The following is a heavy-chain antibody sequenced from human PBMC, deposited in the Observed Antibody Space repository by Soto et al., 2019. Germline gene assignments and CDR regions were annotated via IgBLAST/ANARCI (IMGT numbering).Heavy chain of an antibody. CDR1: GGSISSGGYS. V-gene: IGHV4-30-2*01. CDR3: ATLPPRIVVTILPIPS. J-gene: IGHJ4*02. Sequence: PSETLSLTCAVSGGSISSGGYSWSWIRQPPGKGLEWIGYIYHSGSTYYNPSLKSRVTISVDRSKNQFPLNLKSLTAADTAVYYCATLPPRIVVTILPIPSWGQGTQVTVSS. D-gene: IGHD2-21*01. CDR2: IYHSGST.